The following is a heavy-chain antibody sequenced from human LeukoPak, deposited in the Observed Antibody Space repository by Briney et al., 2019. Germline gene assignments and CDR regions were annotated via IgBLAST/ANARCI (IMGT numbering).Heavy chain of an antibody. V-gene: IGHV3-30*02. CDR1: GFTFSSYG. Sequence: PGGSLRLSCAASGFTFSSYGMHWVRQAPGKGLEWVAFIRYDGSNKYYADFVKGRFTISRDNSKNTLYLQMDSLRTEDTAVYYCAKDLRGGTYNSYWGQGTLVTVSS. J-gene: IGHJ4*02. CDR2: IRYDGSNK. CDR3: AKDLRGGTYNSY. D-gene: IGHD1-26*01.